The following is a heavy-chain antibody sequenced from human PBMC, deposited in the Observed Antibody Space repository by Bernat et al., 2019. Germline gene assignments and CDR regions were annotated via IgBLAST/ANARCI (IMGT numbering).Heavy chain of an antibody. Sequence: EVQLLESGGGLVQPGGSLRLSCAASGSTFSSYGMNWVRQAPGKGLEWVSYITGSSSTVYYADSVKGRFSISKDDSKNTLYLQMNSLTAEDTAVYYCAKGTSGAGDFDYWGQGALVTVSS. J-gene: IGHJ4*02. CDR2: ITGSSSTV. CDR1: GSTFSSYG. V-gene: IGHV3-48*01. CDR3: AKGTSGAGDFDY. D-gene: IGHD3-3*02.